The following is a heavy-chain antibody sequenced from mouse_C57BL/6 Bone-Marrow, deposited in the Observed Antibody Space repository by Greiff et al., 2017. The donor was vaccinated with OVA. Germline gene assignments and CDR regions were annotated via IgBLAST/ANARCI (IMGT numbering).Heavy chain of an antibody. V-gene: IGHV3-6*01. CDR3: ARANYGSSYRYFDV. J-gene: IGHJ1*03. CDR1: GYSITSGYY. D-gene: IGHD1-1*01. CDR2: ISYDGSN. Sequence: EVKLQQSGPGLVKPSQSLSLTCSVTGYSITSGYYWNWIRQFPGNKLEWMGYISYDGSNNYNPSLKNRISITRDTSKNQFFLKLNSVTTEDTATYYCARANYGSSYRYFDVWGTGTTVTVSS.